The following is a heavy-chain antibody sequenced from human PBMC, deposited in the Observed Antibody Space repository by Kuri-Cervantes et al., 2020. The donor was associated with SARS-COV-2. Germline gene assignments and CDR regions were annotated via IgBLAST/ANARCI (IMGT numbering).Heavy chain of an antibody. CDR3: AKIRAAAGTPDYYYMDV. CDR2: ISYDGNNK. Sequence: WVRQAPGSGLEWVALISYDGNNKFYADSVKGRFTISRDNSKNTLYLQMNSLRAEDTAVYYCAKIRAAAGTPDYYYMDVWGKGTTVTVSS. J-gene: IGHJ6*03. D-gene: IGHD6-13*01. V-gene: IGHV3-30*18.